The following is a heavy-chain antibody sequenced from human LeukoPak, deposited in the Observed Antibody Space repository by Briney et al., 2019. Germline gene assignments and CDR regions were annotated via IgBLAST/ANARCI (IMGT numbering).Heavy chain of an antibody. V-gene: IGHV1-69*13. D-gene: IGHD4-17*01. CDR2: IIPKFATA. CDR1: GYTFTSYY. Sequence: SVKVSCKTSGYTFTSYYMHWVRQAPGQGLEWIGSIIPKFATANYAHNFQGRVSIGADESTTTAYMELSSLTFDDTAVYYCASRDADYEYYFDYWGQGAVVTVSS. CDR3: ASRDADYEYYFDY. J-gene: IGHJ4*02.